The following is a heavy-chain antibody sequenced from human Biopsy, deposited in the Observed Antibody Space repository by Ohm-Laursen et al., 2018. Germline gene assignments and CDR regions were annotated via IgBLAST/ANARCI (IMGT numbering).Heavy chain of an antibody. D-gene: IGHD1-26*01. CDR3: ARWETTLGRSLDS. CDR1: GGTFTNYA. CDR2: MSPNTGNT. J-gene: IGHJ4*02. V-gene: IGHV1-8*02. Sequence: ASVKVSCKASGGTFTNYAISWVRQATGQGLEWMGWMSPNTGNTVYAQRFQDRVTMTSDTSTGTAYMELTSLTSDDTAVYFCARWETTLGRSLDSWGQGTLVAVSS.